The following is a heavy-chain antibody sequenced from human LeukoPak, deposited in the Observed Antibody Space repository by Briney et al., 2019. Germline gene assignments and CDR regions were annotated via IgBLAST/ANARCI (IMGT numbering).Heavy chain of an antibody. J-gene: IGHJ1*01. CDR1: GFTFRDAW. Sequence: KPGGSLRLSCAASGFTFRDAWMTWVRQAPGKGLEWVGRIKSKTDGGTTDYAVSVQGRFTISRDDSKNTLYLQMSSLKTEDTAVYYCAKHIYGVVSIQQWGQGTLVTVSP. CDR2: IKSKTDGGTT. V-gene: IGHV3-15*01. D-gene: IGHD3-3*01. CDR3: AKHIYGVVSIQQ.